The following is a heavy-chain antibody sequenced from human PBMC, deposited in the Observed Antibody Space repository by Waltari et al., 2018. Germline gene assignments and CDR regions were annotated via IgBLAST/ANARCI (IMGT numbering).Heavy chain of an antibody. CDR3: ARLSPPMWVRGVKGGYYFDY. Sequence: QLQLLESGPGLVKPSETLSLTCTVSGDSVINSNYSWGWIRQPPGKGLEWIGNIYYSGRSSYNPSLKSRFIISVDTSKNQFSVRLTSVTAADTAVFYCARLSPPMWVRGVKGGYYFDYWGPGTLVTVSS. J-gene: IGHJ4*02. CDR2: IYYSGRS. D-gene: IGHD3-10*01. V-gene: IGHV4-39*07. CDR1: GDSVINSNYS.